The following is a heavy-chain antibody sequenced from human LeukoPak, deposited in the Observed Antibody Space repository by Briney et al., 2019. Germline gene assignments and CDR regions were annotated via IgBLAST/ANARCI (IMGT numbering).Heavy chain of an antibody. CDR2: IIPIYGTA. Sequence: SVKVSCEASGGTFSSYAISWVRQAPGQGLEWMGGIIPIYGTANYAQKFQGRVTVTADESTSTAYMELSSLRSEDTAAYSCARDLYGTAMANWGQGTLVTVSS. D-gene: IGHD5-18*01. CDR1: GGTFSSYA. CDR3: ARDLYGTAMAN. J-gene: IGHJ4*02. V-gene: IGHV1-69*01.